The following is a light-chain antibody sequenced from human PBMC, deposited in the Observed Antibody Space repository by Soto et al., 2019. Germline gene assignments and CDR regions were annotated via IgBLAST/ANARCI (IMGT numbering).Light chain of an antibody. V-gene: IGLV2-14*01. Sequence: QSALTQPASVSGSPGQSITISCTGTSSVVGGYNYVSWYQQHPGKAPKLVIYDVSNRPSGVSNRFSGSKSGNTASLTISGLQAEDEADYYCSSYTSSSPYVFGTGTKVTVL. J-gene: IGLJ1*01. CDR1: SSVVGGYNY. CDR3: SSYTSSSPYV. CDR2: DVS.